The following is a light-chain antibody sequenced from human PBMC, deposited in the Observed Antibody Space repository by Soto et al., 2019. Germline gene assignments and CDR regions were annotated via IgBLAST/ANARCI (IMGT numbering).Light chain of an antibody. Sequence: EIVMTQSPSTLSASVGEGVTLTCRASQGIGDTLAWYQHKPGKTPRLLIYETSTFDTGVPARFSGSGSGTEFTLTISSLQADDFAIYYCQQYNSYFLTFGRGTRLEIK. CDR3: QQYNSYFLT. CDR2: ETS. V-gene: IGKV1-5*03. J-gene: IGKJ4*02. CDR1: QGIGDT.